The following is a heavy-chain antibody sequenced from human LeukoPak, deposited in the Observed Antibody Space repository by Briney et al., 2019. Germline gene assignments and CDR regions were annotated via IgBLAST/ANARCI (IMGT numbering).Heavy chain of an antibody. CDR1: GFTFSSYS. J-gene: IGHJ6*03. CDR2: ISSSSSYI. V-gene: IGHV3-21*01. D-gene: IGHD2/OR15-2a*01. CDR3: ARKNYFYYYMDV. Sequence: GGSLRLSCAASGFTFSSYSMNWVRQAPGKGLEWVSSISSSSSYIYYADSVKGRFTISRDNAKNSLYLQMNSLRAEDTAVYYCARKNYFYYYMDVWGKGTTVTISS.